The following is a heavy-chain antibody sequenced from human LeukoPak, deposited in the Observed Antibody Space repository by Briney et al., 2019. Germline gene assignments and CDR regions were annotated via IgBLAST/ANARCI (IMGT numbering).Heavy chain of an antibody. CDR1: GGSISSYY. CDR2: IYYSGST. J-gene: IGHJ4*02. CDR3: ARHGYSNYVDY. V-gene: IGHV4-59*08. Sequence: SETLSLTCTVSGGSISSYYWSWIRQPPGKGLEWIGYIYYSGSTNYNPSLKSRVTISVDTSKYQFSLKLSSVTAADTAVYYCARHGYSNYVDYWGQGTLVTVSS. D-gene: IGHD4-11*01.